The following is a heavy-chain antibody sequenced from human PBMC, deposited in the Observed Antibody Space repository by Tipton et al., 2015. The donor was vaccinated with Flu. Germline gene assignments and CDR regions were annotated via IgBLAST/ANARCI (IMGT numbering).Heavy chain of an antibody. CDR1: GFTFSWIG. CDR3: VRSGYTPYYFDY. V-gene: IGHV3-30-3*01. D-gene: IGHD6-13*01. CDR2: MSDGGANK. J-gene: IGHJ4*02. Sequence: SLRLSCVASGFTFSWIGIHWVRQAPGKGLEWVAVMSDGGANKDYADSVKGRFTISRDNSKNALYLAINSLRTEDTALYFCVRSGYTPYYFDYWGQGTLVTVSS.